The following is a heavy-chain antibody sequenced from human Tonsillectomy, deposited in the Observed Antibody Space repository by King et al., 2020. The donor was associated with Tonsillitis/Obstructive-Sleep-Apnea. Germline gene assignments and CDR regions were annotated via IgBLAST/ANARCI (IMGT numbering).Heavy chain of an antibody. V-gene: IGHV5-10-1*03. CDR1: GYSFTTYW. J-gene: IGHJ5*02. Sequence: QLVQSGAEVKKPGESLRISCKGSGYSFTTYWISWVRQMPGKGLEWMGRIDPSDSYTSYNPSFQGHVTISADKSITTAYLQWSSLRASDTAMYYCAREVSGRYWNWFDPWGQGTLVTVSS. D-gene: IGHD1-26*01. CDR3: AREVSGRYWNWFDP. CDR2: IDPSDSYT.